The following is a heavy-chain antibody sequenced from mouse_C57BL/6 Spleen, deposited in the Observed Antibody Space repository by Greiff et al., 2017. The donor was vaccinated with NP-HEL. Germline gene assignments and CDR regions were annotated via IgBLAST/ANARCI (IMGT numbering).Heavy chain of an antibody. J-gene: IGHJ2*01. CDR3: TREGIYYYGSSYYYFDY. Sequence: EVKLQESGEGLVKPGGSLKLSCAASGFTFSSYAMSWVRQTPEKRLEWVAYISSGGDYIYYADTVKGRFTISRDNARNTLYLQMSSLKSEDTAMYYCTREGIYYYGSSYYYFDYWGQGTTLTVSS. CDR1: GFTFSSYA. D-gene: IGHD1-1*01. CDR2: ISSGGDYI. V-gene: IGHV5-9-1*02.